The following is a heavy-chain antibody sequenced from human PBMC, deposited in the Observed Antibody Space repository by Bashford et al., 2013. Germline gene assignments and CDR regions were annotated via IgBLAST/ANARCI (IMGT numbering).Heavy chain of an antibody. Sequence: SGPTLVKPTQTLTLTCTFSGFSLTTKAVGVGWIRQTPGKALEWLSLTYWNEDDRYNPALKTRLSITKDTSRNQVVLTMTNMDPGDTATYFCAHSQSSSWYRDYFDFWGLGVLVTVSS. V-gene: IGHV2-5*01. J-gene: IGHJ4*02. CDR2: TYWNEDD. D-gene: IGHD6-13*01. CDR1: GFSLTTKAVG. CDR3: AHSQSSSWYRDYFDF.